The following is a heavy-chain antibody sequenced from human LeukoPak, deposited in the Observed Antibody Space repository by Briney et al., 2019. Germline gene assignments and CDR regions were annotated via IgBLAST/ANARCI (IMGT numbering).Heavy chain of an antibody. V-gene: IGHV3-11*04. CDR3: ARSSSYFTYFDL. CDR1: GFTLRDYY. Sequence: GGTLRLSCAASGFTLRDYYMSWIRQAPGKGLEWISYMSSTGNTIYYADSMKGRFTVSRDSANNSMSLQMTSLRAEDSAVYYCARSSSYFTYFDLWGRDTLVTVSS. D-gene: IGHD2/OR15-2a*01. CDR2: MSSTGNTI. J-gene: IGHJ2*01.